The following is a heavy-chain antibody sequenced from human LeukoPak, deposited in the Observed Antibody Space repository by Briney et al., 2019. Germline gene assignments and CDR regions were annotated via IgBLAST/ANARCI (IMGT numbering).Heavy chain of an antibody. V-gene: IGHV4-34*01. CDR3: ARGRATVTTGLYYFDY. Sequence: SETLSLTCAVYGGSFSGYYWSWIRQPPGKGPEWIGEINHSGSTNYNPSLKSRVTISVDTSKNQFSLKLSSVTAADTAVYYCARGRATVTTGLYYFDYWGQGTLVTVSS. J-gene: IGHJ4*02. D-gene: IGHD4-11*01. CDR2: INHSGST. CDR1: GGSFSGYY.